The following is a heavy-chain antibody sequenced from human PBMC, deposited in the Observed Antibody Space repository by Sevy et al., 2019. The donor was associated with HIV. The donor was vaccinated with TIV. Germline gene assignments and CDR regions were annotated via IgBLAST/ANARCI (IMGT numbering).Heavy chain of an antibody. Sequence: GGSLRLSCVASGFAFSKYAMSWVSQAPGKGLESVSTISDSGRRTYYRDSVKGRFTVSRDNSKNMVDLQMNSLRVDDTAIYYCTRGGTPREEYYYYGLDVWGQGATVTVSS. J-gene: IGHJ6*02. CDR3: TRGGTPREEYYYYGLDV. V-gene: IGHV3-23*01. CDR2: ISDSGRRT. CDR1: GFAFSKYA. D-gene: IGHD3-16*01.